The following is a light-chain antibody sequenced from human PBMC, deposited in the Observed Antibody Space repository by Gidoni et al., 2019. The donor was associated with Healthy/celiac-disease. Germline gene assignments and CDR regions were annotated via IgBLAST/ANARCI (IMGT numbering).Light chain of an antibody. CDR1: QSLLHSIGYNY. J-gene: IGKJ1*01. V-gene: IGKV2-28*01. CDR3: MQALQTPEWT. CDR2: LGP. Sequence: DIVLTQSPLSLPFTPGEPASISCRSSQSLLHSIGYNYLDWYLQTPGQSPQLLIYLGPNRASGVPDRFSGSGSGTDFTLKISRVEAEYVGVYYCMQALQTPEWTFGQGTKVEIK.